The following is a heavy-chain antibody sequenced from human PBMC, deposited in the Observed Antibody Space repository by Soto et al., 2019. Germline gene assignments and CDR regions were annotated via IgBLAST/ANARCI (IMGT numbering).Heavy chain of an antibody. D-gene: IGHD3-3*01. CDR2: IYYSGST. V-gene: IGHV4-31*03. CDR3: AREGPPVLRFLEWSKYAFDI. J-gene: IGHJ3*02. CDR1: GGSISSGGYY. Sequence: QVQLQESGPGLVKPSQTLSLTCTVSGGSISSGGYYWSWIRQHPGKGLEWIGYIYYSGSTYYNPSLKSRVTISGDTSKKQFSLKLSSVNCAGTAVYYCAREGPPVLRFLEWSKYAFDIWGQGTMVTVSS.